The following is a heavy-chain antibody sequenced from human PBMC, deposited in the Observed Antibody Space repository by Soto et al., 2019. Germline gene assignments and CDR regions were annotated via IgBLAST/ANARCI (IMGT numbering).Heavy chain of an antibody. CDR3: ARHRWSYFPNWFDP. V-gene: IGHV4-39*01. D-gene: IGHD3-9*01. CDR2: IYYSGST. CDR1: GGSISSSSYY. J-gene: IGHJ5*02. Sequence: SETLSLTCTVSGGSISSSSYYWGWIRQPPGKGLEWIGSIYYSGSTYYNPSLKSRVTISVDTSKNQFSLKLSSVTAADTAVYNCARHRWSYFPNWFDPWGQGTLVTVSS.